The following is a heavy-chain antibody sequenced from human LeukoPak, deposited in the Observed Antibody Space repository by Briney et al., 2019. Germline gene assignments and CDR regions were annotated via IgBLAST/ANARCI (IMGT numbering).Heavy chain of an antibody. CDR3: ARVGASYSSGWYIGYFDL. D-gene: IGHD6-19*01. V-gene: IGHV4-30-2*01. Sequence: SQTLSLTCAVSGGSISSGGYSWSWIRQPPGKGLEWIGYIYHSGSTYYNPSLKSRVTISVDRSKNQFSLKLSSVTAADTAVYYCARVGASYSSGWYIGYFDLWGRGTLVTVSS. J-gene: IGHJ2*01. CDR1: GGSISSGGYS. CDR2: IYHSGST.